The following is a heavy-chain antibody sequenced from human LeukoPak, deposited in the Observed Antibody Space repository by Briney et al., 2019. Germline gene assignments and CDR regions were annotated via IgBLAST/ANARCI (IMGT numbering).Heavy chain of an antibody. Sequence: GGSLRLSCAASGFTFSSYGMHWFRQAPGKGLEWGTVIWYDGSKKYYADSVKGRFTISRDKSKNTLYLQMDSLRDTAVYYCARYNTGSVDYWGQGTLVTVSS. CDR3: ARYNTGSVDY. CDR1: GFTFSSYG. CDR2: IWYDGSKK. D-gene: IGHD2-8*02. V-gene: IGHV3-33*01. J-gene: IGHJ4*02.